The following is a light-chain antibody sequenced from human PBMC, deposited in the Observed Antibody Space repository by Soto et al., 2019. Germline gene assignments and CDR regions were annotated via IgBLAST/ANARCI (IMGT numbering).Light chain of an antibody. CDR1: QSISTY. CDR3: QQSYISPRT. Sequence: DIQMTQSPSSLSESVGDRVTISCGASQSISTYLNWYQQKSGNAPKLLIYDVSTLQTGVPSRFSGSGSGTDFTLTISSLQPEDFATYYCQQSYISPRTFGQGTKVEIK. V-gene: IGKV1-39*01. J-gene: IGKJ1*01. CDR2: DVS.